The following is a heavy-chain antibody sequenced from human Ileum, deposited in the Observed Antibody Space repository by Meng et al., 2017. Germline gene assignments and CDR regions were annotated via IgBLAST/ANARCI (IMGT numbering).Heavy chain of an antibody. CDR1: GYTFTTYA. Sequence: ASVKVSCKASGYTFTTYAMNWVRQAPGQGLEWMGWINTKTGNPTYGQGFTGRFVFSLDTSASTAYLQISSLKAEDTAVYYCARVDTPMVTFDDAFDIWGQGTLVTVSS. CDR2: INTKTGNP. J-gene: IGHJ3*02. D-gene: IGHD5-18*01. V-gene: IGHV7-4-1*02. CDR3: ARVDTPMVTFDDAFDI.